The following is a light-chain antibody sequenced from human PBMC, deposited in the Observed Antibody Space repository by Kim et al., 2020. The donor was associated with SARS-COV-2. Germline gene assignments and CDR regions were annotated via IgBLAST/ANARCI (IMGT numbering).Light chain of an antibody. J-gene: IGLJ3*02. CDR3: QVWDTTSDHPGV. V-gene: IGLV3-21*01. CDR2: YDG. Sequence: PGQTAPLTCGGDNIGSKSVHWYQQRPGQAPVLIIYYDGDRPSGIPARISGSNSGNTATLTIARVEAGDEADYHCQVWDTTSDHPGVFGGGTQLTVL. CDR1: NIGSKS.